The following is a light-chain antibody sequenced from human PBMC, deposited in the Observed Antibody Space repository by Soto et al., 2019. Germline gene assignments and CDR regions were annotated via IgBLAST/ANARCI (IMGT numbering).Light chain of an antibody. Sequence: EIVMTQSPATLSFSKGERATLSCRASQSVSSYLAWYQQKPGQAPRLLIYDASNRATGIPDRFSGSGSGTDFTLTIGRLEPEDVAVYYCQQYGRSPTTFGQGTKVDIK. J-gene: IGKJ1*01. CDR3: QQYGRSPTT. CDR1: QSVSSY. V-gene: IGKV3-20*01. CDR2: DAS.